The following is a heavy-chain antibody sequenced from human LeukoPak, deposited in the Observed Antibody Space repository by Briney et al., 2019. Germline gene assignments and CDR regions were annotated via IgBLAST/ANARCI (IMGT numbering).Heavy chain of an antibody. Sequence: ASVKVSCKTSGYTFTDYFIHWVRQAPGQGLEWMGWINPNSGGTNYAQKFQGRVTMTRDTSISTAYMELRSLRSDDTAVYYCARAPLNVIAAAGHFDYWGQGTLVTVSS. J-gene: IGHJ4*02. CDR3: ARAPLNVIAAAGHFDY. CDR1: GYTFTDYF. CDR2: INPNSGGT. V-gene: IGHV1-2*02. D-gene: IGHD6-13*01.